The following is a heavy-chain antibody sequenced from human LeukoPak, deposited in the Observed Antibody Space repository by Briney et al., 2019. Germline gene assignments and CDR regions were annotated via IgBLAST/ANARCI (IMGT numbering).Heavy chain of an antibody. Sequence: GGSLRLSCAASGFTFSNYWMSWVRQAPGKGLEWVANIKQDGSEKYYVDSVKGRFTISRDNAKNSPYLQMSSLRAEDTAVYYCARDMYDILTGPSLNAFDIWGQGTMVTVSS. CDR3: ARDMYDILTGPSLNAFDI. J-gene: IGHJ3*02. CDR1: GFTFSNYW. V-gene: IGHV3-7*01. D-gene: IGHD3-9*01. CDR2: IKQDGSEK.